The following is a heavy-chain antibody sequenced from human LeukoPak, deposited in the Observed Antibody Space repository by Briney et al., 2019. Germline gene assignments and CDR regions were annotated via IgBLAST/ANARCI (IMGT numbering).Heavy chain of an antibody. D-gene: IGHD3-16*02. V-gene: IGHV4-59*08. CDR1: GGSISSYY. CDR2: IYYNGIT. Sequence: SETLSLTCTVSGGSISSYYWSWIRQPPGKGLEWVGYIYYNGITNYNPSLESRVSISVDTSKNHFSLKLSSVTAADTVVYYAVPVIGHGMGVWGQGTTVTVSS. J-gene: IGHJ6*02. CDR3: VPVIGHGMGV.